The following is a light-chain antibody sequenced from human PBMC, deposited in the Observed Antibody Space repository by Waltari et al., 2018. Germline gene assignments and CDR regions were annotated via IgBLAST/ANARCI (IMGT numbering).Light chain of an antibody. V-gene: IGLV1-47*02. Sequence: QSVLTQPPSASGTPGQRVTISCSGRSSNIGSTYVSWYQHLPGTAPKLPIYTDNQRPSGVPDRFSGSKSGTSASLAISGLRSEDEGDYYCAAWDDSLSGHVVFGGGTKLTVL. J-gene: IGLJ2*01. CDR1: SSNIGSTY. CDR3: AAWDDSLSGHVV. CDR2: TDN.